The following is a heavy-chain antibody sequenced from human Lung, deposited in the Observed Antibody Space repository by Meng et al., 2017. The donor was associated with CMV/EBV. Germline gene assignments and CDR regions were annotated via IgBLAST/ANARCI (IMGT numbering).Heavy chain of an antibody. Sequence: ASVKVSXKASGYIFTKYGVNWMRQAPGQGPEWMGWISAYNGDTMYAPKVQGRVTMTTDTSTSTAYMELRGLRSDDPAVYYCARDAGTIAVSGIGDYWGQGTLVTVSS. CDR2: ISAYNGDT. D-gene: IGHD6-19*01. CDR3: ARDAGTIAVSGIGDY. CDR1: GYIFTKYG. J-gene: IGHJ4*02. V-gene: IGHV1-18*01.